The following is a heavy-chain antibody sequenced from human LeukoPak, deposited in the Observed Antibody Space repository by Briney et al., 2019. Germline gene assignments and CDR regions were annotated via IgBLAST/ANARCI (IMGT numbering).Heavy chain of an antibody. CDR2: ISFDGSDK. J-gene: IGHJ4*02. D-gene: IGHD3-10*01. Sequence: GRSLRLSCAPSRFTFSSYGMHWGRQAPGKGLEGVAVISFDGSDKYYADSVKDRFTISRDNSKNTLYLQINSLRAEDTAVYYCARDGYYGSGSYDYWGQGTLVTVSS. CDR1: RFTFSSYG. CDR3: ARDGYYGSGSYDY. V-gene: IGHV3-30*03.